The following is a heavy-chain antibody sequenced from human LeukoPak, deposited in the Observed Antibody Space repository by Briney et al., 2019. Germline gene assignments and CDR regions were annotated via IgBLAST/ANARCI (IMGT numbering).Heavy chain of an antibody. CDR1: GFIVSSNY. CDR3: ARDRLNYYLDS. D-gene: IGHD3-10*01. Sequence: PGGSLRLSCAASGFIVSSNYMSWVRQAPGKGLECVSIIYSGGSTYYADSVKGRFTISRDNSKNTLYLQMNSLRAEDTAVYYCARDRLNYYLDSWGQGTLVTVSS. CDR2: IYSGGST. J-gene: IGHJ4*02. V-gene: IGHV3-53*01.